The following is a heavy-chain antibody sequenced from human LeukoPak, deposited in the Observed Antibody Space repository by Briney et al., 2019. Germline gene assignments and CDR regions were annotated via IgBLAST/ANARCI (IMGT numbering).Heavy chain of an antibody. CDR2: IHHDGRI. J-gene: IGHJ4*02. D-gene: IGHD3-16*02. Sequence: SETLSLTCDVSGGSIDSTNWWNWVRQPPGKGLEWIGEIHHDGRINYNPSLKSRVTLSVDKSKNQFSLRLNSVTAADTAMYYCARSHDHLWGNYPDYWGQGTLVTVSS. CDR1: GGSIDSTNW. V-gene: IGHV4/OR15-8*01. CDR3: ARSHDHLWGNYPDY.